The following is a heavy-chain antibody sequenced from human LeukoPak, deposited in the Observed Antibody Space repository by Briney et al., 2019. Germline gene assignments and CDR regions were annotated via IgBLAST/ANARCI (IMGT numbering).Heavy chain of an antibody. V-gene: IGHV3-53*04. CDR2: IYSGGST. CDR3: ARQYSYGPEGYYFDY. D-gene: IGHD5-18*01. CDR1: GSTVSSNY. Sequence: PGGSLRLSCAASGSTVSSNYMSWVRQAPGKGLEWVSVIYSGGSTYYADSVKGRFTISRHNSKNTLYLQMNSLRAEDTAVYYCARQYSYGPEGYYFDYWGQGTLVTVSS. J-gene: IGHJ4*02.